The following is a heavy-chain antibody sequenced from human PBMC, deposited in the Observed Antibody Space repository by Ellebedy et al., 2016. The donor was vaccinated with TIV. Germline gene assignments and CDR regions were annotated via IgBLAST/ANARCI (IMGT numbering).Heavy chain of an antibody. CDR2: ISGSGGST. J-gene: IGHJ4*02. V-gene: IGHV3-23*01. Sequence: GESLKISXAASGFTFSSYAMSWVRQAPGKGLEWVSAISGSGGSTYYADSVKGRFTISRDNSKNTLYLQMNSLRAEDTAVYYCAKDPWSGYSGYDPYYFDYWGQGTLVTVSS. CDR3: AKDPWSGYSGYDPYYFDY. D-gene: IGHD5-12*01. CDR1: GFTFSSYA.